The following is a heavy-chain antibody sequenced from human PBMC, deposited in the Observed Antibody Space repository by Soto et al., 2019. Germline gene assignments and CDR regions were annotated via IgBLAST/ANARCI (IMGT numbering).Heavy chain of an antibody. CDR3: ARGSGSQHTIFDW. J-gene: IGHJ4*02. CDR2: ISSTSFYI. V-gene: IGHV3-21*06. CDR1: GSSFSRYT. Sequence: GGSLRLSCAASGSSFSRYTVSWLRQAPGKGLEWISSISSTSFYIYYSDSVKGRFTVSRDNSKNLLFLQMVSLRAEDTAVYFCARGSGSQHTIFDWWGQGSQVTVYS. D-gene: IGHD1-26*01.